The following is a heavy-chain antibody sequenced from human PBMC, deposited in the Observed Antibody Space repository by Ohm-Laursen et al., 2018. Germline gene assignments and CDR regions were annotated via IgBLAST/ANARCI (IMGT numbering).Heavy chain of an antibody. CDR3: ARGKLYDSSGYYYY. V-gene: IGHV1-69*01. Sequence: SVKVSCKASGCTFGSYAISWVRQAPGQGLEWMGGIIPIFGTANYAQKFQGRVTITADESTSTAYMELRSLRSDDTAVYYCARGKLYDSSGYYYYWGQGTLVTVSS. D-gene: IGHD3-22*01. J-gene: IGHJ4*02. CDR1: GCTFGSYA. CDR2: IIPIFGTA.